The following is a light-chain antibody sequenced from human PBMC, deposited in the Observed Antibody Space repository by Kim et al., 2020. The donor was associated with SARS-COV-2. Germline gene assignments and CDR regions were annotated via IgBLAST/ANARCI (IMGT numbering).Light chain of an antibody. Sequence: ELVMTQSPATLSVSPGERATLSGRASRSITNNVAWFHHKPGQAPRLLIYDASTRATGIPGRISGSGSGTAFTLTISSLQSEDFAVYYCQQYNNWPITFXQGTRLEIK. J-gene: IGKJ5*01. CDR2: DAS. CDR3: QQYNNWPIT. V-gene: IGKV3-15*01. CDR1: RSITNN.